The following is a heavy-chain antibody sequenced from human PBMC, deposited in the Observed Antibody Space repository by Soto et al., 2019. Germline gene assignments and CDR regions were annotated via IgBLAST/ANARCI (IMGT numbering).Heavy chain of an antibody. CDR1: GGSISSYY. CDR3: ARHVVPAAIGDNWFDP. V-gene: IGHV4-59*08. J-gene: IGHJ5*02. Sequence: PSETLSLTCTVSGGSISSYYWSWIRQPPGKGLEWIGYIYYSGSTNYNPSLKSRVTISVDTSKNQFSLKLSSVTAADTAVYYCARHVVPAAIGDNWFDPGGQGTLVTFS. CDR2: IYYSGST. D-gene: IGHD2-2*02.